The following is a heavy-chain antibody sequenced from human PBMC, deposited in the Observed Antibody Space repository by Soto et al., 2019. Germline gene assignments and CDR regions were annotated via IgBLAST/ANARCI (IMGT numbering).Heavy chain of an antibody. J-gene: IGHJ5*02. CDR3: AVYRGYRLPPRNWFEP. Sequence: EVQLVESGGGLVKPGGSLRLSCAASGFTFSSYSMNWVRQAPGKGLEWVSSISSSSSYIYYADSVKGRFTISRDNAKNSLYLQMNRLRAEDTAVYYCAVYRGYRLPPRNWFEPLGQGTLVTVSS. D-gene: IGHD5-18*01. CDR2: ISSSSSYI. V-gene: IGHV3-21*01. CDR1: GFTFSSYS.